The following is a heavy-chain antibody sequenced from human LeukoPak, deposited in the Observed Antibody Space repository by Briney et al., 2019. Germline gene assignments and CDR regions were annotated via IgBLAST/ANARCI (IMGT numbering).Heavy chain of an antibody. CDR2: IIPILGIA. D-gene: IGHD3-22*01. V-gene: IGHV1-69*04. Sequence: SVKVSCKASGGTFSSYAISWVRQAPGQGLEWMGRIIPILGIANYAQKFQGRVTITADKSTSTAYMELSSLRSEDTAVYYCARGSTYYYDSSGYSNDYWGQGTLVTVSS. CDR3: ARGSTYYYDSSGYSNDY. CDR1: GGTFSSYA. J-gene: IGHJ4*02.